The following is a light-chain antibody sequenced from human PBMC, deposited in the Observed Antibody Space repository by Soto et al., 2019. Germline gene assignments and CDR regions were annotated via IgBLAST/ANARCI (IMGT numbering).Light chain of an antibody. CDR3: TSYAGSNNLV. Sequence: QAVVTQPPSASGSPGQSVTISCTGTSSDIGGYNYVSWYQQHPGKAPKLIIYEVSKRPSGVPDRFSGSKSGNTASLTVSGLQAEDEADYYCTSYAGSNNLVFAGGTKLT. CDR2: EVS. V-gene: IGLV2-8*01. CDR1: SSDIGGYNY. J-gene: IGLJ3*02.